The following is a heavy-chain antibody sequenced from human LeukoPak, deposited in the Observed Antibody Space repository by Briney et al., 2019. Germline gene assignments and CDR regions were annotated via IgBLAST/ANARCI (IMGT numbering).Heavy chain of an antibody. CDR1: GFTFSSYV. J-gene: IGHJ4*02. V-gene: IGHV3-30*03. CDR3: ASKWFCGGDCYYQIDF. CDR2: ISSDENNK. Sequence: GTSLRLSCAASGFTFSSYVMHWVRQAPGKGLEWVALISSDENNKYHADSVKGRFTISRDNSKNTLFLQMNSLRPEDTAVYYCASKWFCGGDCYYQIDFWGQGTLVTVSS. D-gene: IGHD2-21*02.